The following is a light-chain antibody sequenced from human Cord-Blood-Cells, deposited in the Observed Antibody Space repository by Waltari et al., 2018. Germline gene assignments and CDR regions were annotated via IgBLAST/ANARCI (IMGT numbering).Light chain of an antibody. CDR3: SSYTSSSTYV. CDR1: SRDAGGYNY. CDR2: DVS. Sequence: QSALTQPASVSGSPGQSITISSTGTSRDAGGYNYVSWYQQHPGKAPKLMIYDVSKRPSGVSNRFSGSKSGNTASLTISGLQAEDEADYYCSSYTSSSTYVFGTGTKVTVL. V-gene: IGLV2-14*01. J-gene: IGLJ1*01.